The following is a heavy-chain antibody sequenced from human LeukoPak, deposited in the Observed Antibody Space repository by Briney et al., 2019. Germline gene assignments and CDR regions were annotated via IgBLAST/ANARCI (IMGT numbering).Heavy chain of an antibody. J-gene: IGHJ3*02. CDR3: ARHFKYYYDSSGYPRDGFDI. V-gene: IGHV4-59*08. CDR1: GGSISGYY. Sequence: SETLSLTCTVSGGSISGYYWSWIRQSPGKGLVWIGYIHYSGSTNYNPSLKSRVTMSVDMSKNQFSLKLSSVTAADTALYYCARHFKYYYDSSGYPRDGFDIWGLGTMVTVSS. CDR2: IHYSGST. D-gene: IGHD3-22*01.